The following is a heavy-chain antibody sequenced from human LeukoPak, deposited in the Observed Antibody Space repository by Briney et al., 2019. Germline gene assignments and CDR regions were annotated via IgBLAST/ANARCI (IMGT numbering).Heavy chain of an antibody. V-gene: IGHV4-34*01. CDR2: INHSGST. J-gene: IGHJ4*02. D-gene: IGHD3-10*01. Sequence: PSETLSLTCAVYGGSFSGYYWSWIRQPPGKGLEWIGEINHSGSTNYNPSLKSRVTISVDTSKNQFSLKLSSVTAADTAVYYCARRGYGSGSFNRYYFDYWGQGTLVTVSS. CDR1: GGSFSGYY. CDR3: ARRGYGSGSFNRYYFDY.